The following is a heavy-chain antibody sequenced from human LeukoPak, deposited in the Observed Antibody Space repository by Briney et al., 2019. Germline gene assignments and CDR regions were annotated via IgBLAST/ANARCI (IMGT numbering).Heavy chain of an antibody. CDR1: GYTFTNYY. D-gene: IGHD1-1*01. CDR3: GLGYNSRPHYY. Sequence: ASVKVSCKASGYTFTNYYMHWVRQAPGQGLEWMGIINCSGGSTTYSQKFQGRLTMTRDTSTSTVYMELSSLRSEDTALYYCGLGYNSRPHYYWGQGTLVTVSS. CDR2: INCSGGST. J-gene: IGHJ4*02. V-gene: IGHV1-46*01.